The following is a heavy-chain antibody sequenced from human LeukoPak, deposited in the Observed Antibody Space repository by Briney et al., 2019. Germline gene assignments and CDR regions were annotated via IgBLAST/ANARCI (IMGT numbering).Heavy chain of an antibody. Sequence: PSETLSLTCTVSGGSISSSSYYWSWIRQPPGKGLEWIGYIYYSGSTNYNPSLKSRVTISVDTSKNQFSLKLSSVTAADTAVYYCAGGELGITWYYFDYWGQGTLVTVSS. CDR1: GGSISSSSYY. CDR2: IYYSGST. V-gene: IGHV4-61*01. J-gene: IGHJ4*02. CDR3: AGGELGITWYYFDY. D-gene: IGHD7-27*01.